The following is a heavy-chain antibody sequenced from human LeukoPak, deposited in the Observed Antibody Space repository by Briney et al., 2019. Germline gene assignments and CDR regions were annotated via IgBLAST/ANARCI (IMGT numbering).Heavy chain of an antibody. CDR2: INSDGSST. J-gene: IGHJ6*02. D-gene: IGHD5-24*01. CDR1: GFTFSSYW. CDR3: ARRSRYRIPASDRRDGYNDGLYYYYGMDV. V-gene: IGHV3-74*01. Sequence: PGGSLRLSCAASGFTFSSYWMHWVRQAPGKGLVWVSRINSDGSSTSYADSVKGRFTISRDNAKNTLYLQMNSLRAEDTAVYYCARRSRYRIPASDRRDGYNDGLYYYYGMDVWGQGTTVTVSS.